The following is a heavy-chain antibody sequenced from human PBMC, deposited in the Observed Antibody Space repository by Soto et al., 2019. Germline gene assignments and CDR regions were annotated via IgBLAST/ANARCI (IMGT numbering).Heavy chain of an antibody. CDR2: INPSGGST. J-gene: IGHJ4*02. CDR1: GYTFTSYY. V-gene: IGHV1-46*01. D-gene: IGHD1-26*01. Sequence: ASVKVSCKASGYTFTSYYMHWVRQAPGQGLEWMGIINPSGGSTSYAQKFQGRVTMTRDTSTSTVYMELSSLRSEDTAVYYCARDLRRYSGSYYCCPLGYWGQGTLVTVSS. CDR3: ARDLRRYSGSYYCCPLGY.